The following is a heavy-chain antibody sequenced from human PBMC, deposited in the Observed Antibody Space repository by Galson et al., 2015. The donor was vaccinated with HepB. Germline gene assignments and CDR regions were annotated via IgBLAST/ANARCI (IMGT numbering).Heavy chain of an antibody. J-gene: IGHJ4*02. CDR1: GFTFSSYV. CDR3: AKDDTDYYGSGSFDY. CDR2: ISGSGGST. Sequence: SLRLSCAASGFTFSSYVMSWVRQAPGKGLEWVSAISGSGGSTYYADSVKGRFTISRDNSKNTLYLQMNSLRAEDTAVYYCAKDDTDYYGSGSFDYWGQGTLVTVSS. V-gene: IGHV3-23*01. D-gene: IGHD3-10*01.